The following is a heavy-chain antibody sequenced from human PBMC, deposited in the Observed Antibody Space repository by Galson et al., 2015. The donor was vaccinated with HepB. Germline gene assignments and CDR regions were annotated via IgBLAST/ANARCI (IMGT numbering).Heavy chain of an antibody. CDR1: GFTFSDYY. CDR2: ISSSGSTI. D-gene: IGHD5-24*01. J-gene: IGHJ4*02. Sequence: SLRLSCAASGFTFSDYYMSWIRQAPGKGLEWVSYISSSGSTIYYADSVKGRFTISRDNAKNSLYLQMNSLRAEDTAMYYCARIVRRDGYHSDYWGQGTLVTVSS. V-gene: IGHV3-11*01. CDR3: ARIVRRDGYHSDY.